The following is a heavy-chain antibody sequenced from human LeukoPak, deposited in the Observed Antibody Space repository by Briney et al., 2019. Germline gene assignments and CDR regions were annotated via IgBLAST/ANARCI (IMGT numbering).Heavy chain of an antibody. Sequence: SETLSLTRAVYGGSFSGYYWSWIRQPPGKGLEWIGEINHSGSTNYNPSLKSRVTISVDTSKNQFSLKVRSVTAADTAVYYCARAFYGSGSIWGQGTLVTVSS. J-gene: IGHJ4*02. D-gene: IGHD3-10*01. CDR1: GGSFSGYY. CDR2: INHSGST. V-gene: IGHV4-34*01. CDR3: ARAFYGSGSI.